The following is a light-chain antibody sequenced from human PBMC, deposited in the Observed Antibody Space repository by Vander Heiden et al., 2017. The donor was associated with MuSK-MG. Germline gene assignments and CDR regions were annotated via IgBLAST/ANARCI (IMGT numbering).Light chain of an antibody. V-gene: IGKV1-5*01. CDR1: QSIGSW. J-gene: IGKJ2*01. CDR2: DAS. Sequence: DIQMTQSPSTLSASVGDRVTITCRASQSIGSWLAWYQQKPGKVPKLLIYDASTVESGVPSRFSGTGSGTEFTLTISSLQPDDFATYYCQLYNRFLMYTFGQGTKVEIK. CDR3: QLYNRFLMYT.